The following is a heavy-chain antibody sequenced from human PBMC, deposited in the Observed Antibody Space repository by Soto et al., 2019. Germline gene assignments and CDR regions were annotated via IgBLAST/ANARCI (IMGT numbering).Heavy chain of an antibody. Sequence: EVQLLESGGGLVQPGGSLRLSCAASGFTFSSFTMNWVRQAPGKGLEWVSGITISGDRTSYADSVKGRFTISRDNSKNRFFLKMKGQKMEDRPLYYCAKSMDGHPSSWPPGGRVTMAPVSS. CDR2: ITISGDRT. J-gene: IGHJ5*02. CDR1: GFTFSSFT. V-gene: IGHV3-23*01. D-gene: IGHD6-13*01. CDR3: AKSMDGHPSSWPP.